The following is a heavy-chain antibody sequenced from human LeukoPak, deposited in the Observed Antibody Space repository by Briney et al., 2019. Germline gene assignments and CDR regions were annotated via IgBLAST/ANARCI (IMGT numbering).Heavy chain of an antibody. V-gene: IGHV4-34*01. CDR2: TNHSRST. D-gene: IGHD6-19*01. Sequence: SETLSLKCAVYGGSFSGYYWIWIPQPPGKGLEGIGETNHSRSTNYNPSLNSRVTISVDTSKNQFSLKLSSVTAADTAVYYCARVRYIAVAGRRYYYYGMDVWGQGTTVTVSS. J-gene: IGHJ6*02. CDR1: GGSFSGYY. CDR3: ARVRYIAVAGRRYYYYGMDV.